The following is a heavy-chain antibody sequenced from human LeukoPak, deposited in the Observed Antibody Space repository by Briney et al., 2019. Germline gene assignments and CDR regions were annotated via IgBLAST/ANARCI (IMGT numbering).Heavy chain of an antibody. D-gene: IGHD3-9*01. CDR3: ARDRPPEYFEPSYHYYGQDV. V-gene: IGHV1-2*02. CDR2: INPSNGVT. Sequence: ASVKVSCKASGYSFAGYHMHWVRQAPGQGLEWMGWINPSNGVTNFAQNFQGRVTMTTDTSVTTAYMELNSLTSDDTAVYYCARDRPPEYFEPSYHYYGQDVWGQGTTVTVSS. CDR1: GYSFAGYH. J-gene: IGHJ6*02.